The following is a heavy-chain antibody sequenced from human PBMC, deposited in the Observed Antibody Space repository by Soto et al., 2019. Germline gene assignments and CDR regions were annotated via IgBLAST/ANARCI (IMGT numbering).Heavy chain of an antibody. CDR2: IYYSGST. CDR1: GGSISSSSYY. V-gene: IGHV4-39*01. D-gene: IGHD3-22*01. CDR3: ARQKYYYDSSGYYPYYYYYGMDV. J-gene: IGHJ6*02. Sequence: SETLSLTCTVSGGSISSSSYYWGWIRQPPGKGLEWIGSIYYSGSTYYNPSLKSRVTISVDTSKNQFSLKLSSVTAADTAVYYCARQKYYYDSSGYYPYYYYYGMDVWAQGTTVTVS.